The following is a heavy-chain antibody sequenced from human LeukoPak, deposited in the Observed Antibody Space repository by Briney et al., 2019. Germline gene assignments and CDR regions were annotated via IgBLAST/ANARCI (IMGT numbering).Heavy chain of an antibody. D-gene: IGHD1-26*01. V-gene: IGHV3-23*01. CDR1: GLTFSTYG. J-gene: IGHJ4*02. CDR2: ISGSGGST. Sequence: PGGTLRLSCAASGLTFSTYGMSWVRQAPGKGLEWISAISGSGGSTQYADSVKGRFTISRDNSKNTLNLQMNSLRAEDTAVYYCATSKYSGSYWGQGTLVTVSS. CDR3: ATSKYSGSY.